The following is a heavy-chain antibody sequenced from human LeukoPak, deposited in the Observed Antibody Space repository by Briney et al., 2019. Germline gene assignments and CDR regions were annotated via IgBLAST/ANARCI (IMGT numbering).Heavy chain of an antibody. CDR3: AKSGITIFVSRYMDV. J-gene: IGHJ6*03. Sequence: GGSLRLSCGASGFTFSSYAMSWVRQAPGKGLEWVSAISGSGGSTYYADSVKGRFTISRDNSKNTLYLQMNSLRAEDTAVYYCAKSGITIFVSRYMDVWGKGTTVTVSS. CDR2: ISGSGGST. CDR1: GFTFSSYA. V-gene: IGHV3-23*01. D-gene: IGHD3-3*01.